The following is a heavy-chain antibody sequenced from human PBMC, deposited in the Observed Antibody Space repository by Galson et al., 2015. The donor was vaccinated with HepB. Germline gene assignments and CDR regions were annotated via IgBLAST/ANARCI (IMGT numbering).Heavy chain of an antibody. CDR3: ASGVTVGIPKN. V-gene: IGHV3-53*04. D-gene: IGHD6-19*01. CDR2: IYSGGST. CDR1: GFTGFTVSSNY. J-gene: IGHJ4*02. Sequence: SLRLSCAASGFTGFTVSSNYMSWVRQAPGKGLEWVSIIYSGGSTKYADSVKGRFTISRHNSKNTLYLQMNSLRAEDTAVYYCASGVTVGIPKNWGQGTLVTVSS.